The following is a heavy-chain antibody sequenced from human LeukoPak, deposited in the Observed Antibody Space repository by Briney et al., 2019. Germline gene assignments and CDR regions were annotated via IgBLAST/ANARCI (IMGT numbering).Heavy chain of an antibody. CDR3: ATYGGNSAVIV. CDR2: IYYSGST. CDR1: GGSISSGDYY. D-gene: IGHD4-23*01. V-gene: IGHV4-30-4*01. J-gene: IGHJ4*02. Sequence: PSETLSLTCTVSGGSISSGDYYWSWIRQPPGKGLEWIGYIYYSGSTYYNPSLKSRVTISVDTSKNQFSLKLSSVTAADTAVYYCATYGGNSAVIVWGQGTLVTVSS.